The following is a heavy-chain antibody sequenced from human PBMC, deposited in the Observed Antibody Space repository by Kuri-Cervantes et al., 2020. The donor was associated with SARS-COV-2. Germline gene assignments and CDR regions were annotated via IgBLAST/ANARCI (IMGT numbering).Heavy chain of an antibody. D-gene: IGHD1-26*01. CDR1: GYTFTGYY. Sequence: ASVKVSCKASGYTFTGYYMHWVRQAPGQGLEWMGWINPNSGGTNYAQKFQGRVTMTRDTSISTAYMELSRLRSDDTAVYYCARDSGSYLRWFDPWGQGTLVTVSS. V-gene: IGHV1-2*02. CDR2: INPNSGGT. CDR3: ARDSGSYLRWFDP. J-gene: IGHJ5*02.